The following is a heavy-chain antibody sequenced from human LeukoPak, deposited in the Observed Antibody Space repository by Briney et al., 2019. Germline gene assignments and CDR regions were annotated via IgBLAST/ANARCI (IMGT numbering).Heavy chain of an antibody. V-gene: IGHV4-34*01. J-gene: IGHJ4*02. D-gene: IGHD5-18*01. CDR2: INHSGPT. CDR3: ARKASHFSYGLGAIDY. CDR1: GGSFSDHY. Sequence: SGTLSLTCAVYGGSFSDHYWNWIRQPPGKGLEWIGEINHSGPTNYNASLKSRVTISVDTSKNHFSLKLNSMTAADTAVYYCARKASHFSYGLGAIDYWGQGNLVTVSS.